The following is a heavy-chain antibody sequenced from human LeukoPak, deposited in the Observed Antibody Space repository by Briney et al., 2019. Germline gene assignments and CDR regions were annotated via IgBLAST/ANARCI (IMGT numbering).Heavy chain of an antibody. CDR1: GFTFSSYA. J-gene: IGHJ6*02. D-gene: IGHD6-19*01. CDR3: ARVGADGSGSYYYYYYGMDV. CDR2: ISSNGGST. V-gene: IGHV3-64*01. Sequence: PGGSLRLSCAASGFTFSSYAMQWVRQAPGKGLEYVSAISSNGGSTYYANSAKGRFTISRGNSKNTLYLQMGSLRAEDMAVYYCARVGADGSGSYYYYYYGMDVWGQGTTVTVSS.